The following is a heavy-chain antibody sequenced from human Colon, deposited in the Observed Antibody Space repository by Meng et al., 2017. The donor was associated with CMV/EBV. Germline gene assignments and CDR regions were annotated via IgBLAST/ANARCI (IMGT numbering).Heavy chain of an antibody. Sequence: SLTLSCAASGFTFGDHSMHWVRQAPGKGLEWLGLLSLGSASTFHADSVTGRFTISRDNTKDPLYLHMNTLKTEDTGFYFCAKLEGRSGGGDFWGQGTLVTVSS. V-gene: IGHV3-43*01. CDR3: AKLEGRSGGGDF. CDR1: GFTFGDHS. D-gene: IGHD6-19*01. J-gene: IGHJ4*02. CDR2: LSLGSAST.